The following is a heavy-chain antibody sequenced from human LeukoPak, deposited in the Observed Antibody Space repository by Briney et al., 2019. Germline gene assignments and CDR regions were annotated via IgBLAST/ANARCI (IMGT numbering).Heavy chain of an antibody. J-gene: IGHJ6*03. CDR3: ARGKRYCSSTSCYNYYYMDV. Sequence: SETLSLTCTVSGGSISSYYWSWIRQPPGKGLEWIGYIYYSGSTNYNPSLKSRVTISVDTSKNQFSLKLSSVTAADTAVYYCARGKRYCSSTSCYNYYYMDVWGKGTTVTVSS. CDR2: IYYSGST. D-gene: IGHD2-2*02. V-gene: IGHV4-59*01. CDR1: GGSISSYY.